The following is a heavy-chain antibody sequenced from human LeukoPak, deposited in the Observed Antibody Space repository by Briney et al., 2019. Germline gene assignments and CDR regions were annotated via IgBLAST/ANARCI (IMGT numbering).Heavy chain of an antibody. D-gene: IGHD5-18*01. CDR3: ARDPFPGYSYGDY. CDR2: ISSSSSYI. Sequence: GGSLRLSCAASGFTFSSYSMNWVRQAPGKGLEWVSSISSSSSYIYYADSVKGRFTISRDNAKNSLYLQMNSLRAEDTAVYYCARDPFPGYSYGDYWGQGTLVTVSS. V-gene: IGHV3-21*01. CDR1: GFTFSSYS. J-gene: IGHJ4*02.